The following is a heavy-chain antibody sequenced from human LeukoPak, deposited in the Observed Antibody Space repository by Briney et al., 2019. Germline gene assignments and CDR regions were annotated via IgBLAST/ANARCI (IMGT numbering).Heavy chain of an antibody. CDR3: ARPVGDYGGNYFDY. CDR1: GGSISSYY. D-gene: IGHD4-23*01. J-gene: IGHJ4*02. Sequence: SETLSLTCTVSGGSISSYYWSWIRQPPGKGLEWIGYIYYSGSTYYNPSLKRRVTISVDTSKNQFSLKLSSVTAADTAVYYCARPVGDYGGNYFDYWGQGTLVTVSS. V-gene: IGHV4-59*04. CDR2: IYYSGST.